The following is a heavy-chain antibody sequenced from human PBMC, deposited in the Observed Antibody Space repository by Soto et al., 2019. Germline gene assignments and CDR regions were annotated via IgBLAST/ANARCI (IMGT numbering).Heavy chain of an antibody. D-gene: IGHD2-2*01. J-gene: IGHJ4*02. CDR1: GGSINSGGYS. CDR3: ARSGVCSSTSCPIPFDY. Sequence: PSETLSLTCTVSGGSINSGGYSWSWILQHPGKGLEWIGYIYYSGSTYYNPSLKSRVTISLDTSKNQFSLNLSSVTAADTAVYYCARSGVCSSTSCPIPFDYWGQGTLVTVSS. CDR2: IYYSGST. V-gene: IGHV4-31*03.